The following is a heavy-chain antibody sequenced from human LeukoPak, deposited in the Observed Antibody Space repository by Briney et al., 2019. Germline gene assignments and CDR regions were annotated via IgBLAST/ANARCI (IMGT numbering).Heavy chain of an antibody. CDR3: ARDPFECSATSCYHNY. CDR1: GGSISSGGYY. V-gene: IGHV4-30-2*01. J-gene: IGHJ4*02. D-gene: IGHD2-2*01. Sequence: SETLSLTCTVSGGSISSGGYYWSWIRQPPGKGLEWIGYIYHSGSTYYNPSLKSRVTMSVDTSKNQFSLELSSITAADTAVYYCARDPFECSATSCYHNYWGQGTLVTVSS. CDR2: IYHSGST.